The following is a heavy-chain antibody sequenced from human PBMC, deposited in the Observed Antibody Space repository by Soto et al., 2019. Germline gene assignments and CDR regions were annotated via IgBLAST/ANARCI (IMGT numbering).Heavy chain of an antibody. CDR1: GGTFTNYA. Sequence: SVKVSCKASGGTFTNYAFSWVRQAPGQGLEWLGGIIPIFGTADYAQKFQGRVTITADESASTAHMELSSLRSEDTAVYFCARASTSRWTYVDNWGQGTLVTVSS. J-gene: IGHJ4*02. CDR3: ARASTSRWTYVDN. CDR2: IIPIFGTA. V-gene: IGHV1-69*13. D-gene: IGHD2-2*01.